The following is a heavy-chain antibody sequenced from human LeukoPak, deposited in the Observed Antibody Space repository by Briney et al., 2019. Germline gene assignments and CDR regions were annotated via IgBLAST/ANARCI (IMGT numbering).Heavy chain of an antibody. V-gene: IGHV3-48*03. CDR3: AKVTYGGNSNYFDY. CDR2: ISSSGSSI. D-gene: IGHD4-23*01. CDR1: GFTFSSYE. J-gene: IGHJ4*02. Sequence: GGSLRLSCAASGFTFSSYEMHWVRQAPGKGLEWISYISSSGSSIYYADSVKGRFTISRDNGKNSLYLQMNSLRAEDTAVYYCAKVTYGGNSNYFDYWGQGTLVTVSS.